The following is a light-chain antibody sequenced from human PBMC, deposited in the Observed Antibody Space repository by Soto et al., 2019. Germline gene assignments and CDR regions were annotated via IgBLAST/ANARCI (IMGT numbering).Light chain of an antibody. CDR1: QDISNY. J-gene: IGKJ5*01. CDR3: QQLNSYPRT. Sequence: DIQMTQSPSSLFASVGRRGTITCQASQDISNYLNWYQQKPGKAPKLLIYAASTLQSGVTSRFSGSGSGTDFTITISSLQPEDFATYYCQQLNSYPRTVGPGTRLDIK. CDR2: AAS. V-gene: IGKV1-9*01.